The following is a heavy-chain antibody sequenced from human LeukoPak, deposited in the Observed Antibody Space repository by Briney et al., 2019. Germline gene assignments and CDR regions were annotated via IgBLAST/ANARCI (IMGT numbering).Heavy chain of an antibody. CDR1: GGSISSYY. V-gene: IGHV4-59*01. Sequence: PSETLSLTCTVSGGSISSYYWSWTRQPPGKGLEWIGYIYYSGSTNNNPSLKSRVTISVDTSKNQFSLKLSSVTAADTAVYYCARGGAAALHYWGQGTLVTVSS. D-gene: IGHD6-13*01. J-gene: IGHJ4*02. CDR3: ARGGAAALHY. CDR2: IYYSGST.